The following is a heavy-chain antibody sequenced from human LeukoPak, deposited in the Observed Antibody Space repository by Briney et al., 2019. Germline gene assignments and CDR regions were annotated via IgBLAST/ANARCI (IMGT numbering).Heavy chain of an antibody. CDR2: ISYSGST. CDR1: GVSISSYY. J-gene: IGHJ4*02. V-gene: IGHV4-59*01. Sequence: SETLSLTCTVSGVSISSYYWSWIRQPPGKGLEWIGYISYSGSTNYNPSLKSRVAISLDTSKSQFSLKLSSVTAADTAVYYCARGMLDYDTLTSYYTFDSWGQGTLVTVSS. CDR3: ARGMLDYDTLTSYYTFDS. D-gene: IGHD3-9*01.